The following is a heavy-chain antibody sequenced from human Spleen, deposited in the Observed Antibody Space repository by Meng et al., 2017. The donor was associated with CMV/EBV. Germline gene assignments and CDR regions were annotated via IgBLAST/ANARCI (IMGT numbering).Heavy chain of an antibody. V-gene: IGHV3-13*01. CDR1: GFTFSSYD. CDR3: ARSIWFGELSRSPAHGMDV. Sequence: GESLKISCAACGFTFSSYDMHWVRQATGKGLEWVSAIGTAGDTYYADSVKGRFTISRDNAKNSLYLQMNSLRAEDTAVYYCARSIWFGELSRSPAHGMDVWGPGTTVTVSS. CDR2: IGTAGDT. D-gene: IGHD3-10*01. J-gene: IGHJ6*02.